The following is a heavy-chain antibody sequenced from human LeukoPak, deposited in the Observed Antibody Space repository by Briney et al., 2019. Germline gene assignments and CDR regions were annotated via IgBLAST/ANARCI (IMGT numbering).Heavy chain of an antibody. J-gene: IGHJ3*02. Sequence: TSETLSLTCTVSGASISFYYWSWIRQPPGKGLEWIGYIYYSGSIKYNPSLKSRVTMSIDTSKNQFSLNLKSVTAADTAVYYCALDSSGWSDDSFDIWGHGTMVTVSS. CDR3: ALDSSGWSDDSFDI. D-gene: IGHD6-13*01. CDR2: IYYSGSI. V-gene: IGHV4-59*01. CDR1: GASISFYY.